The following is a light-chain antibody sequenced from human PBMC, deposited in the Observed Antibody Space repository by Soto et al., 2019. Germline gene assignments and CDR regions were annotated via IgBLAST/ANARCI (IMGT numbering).Light chain of an antibody. CDR2: DVS. V-gene: IGLV2-14*03. CDR1: SSDVGGYNY. J-gene: IGLJ1*01. CDR3: SSYTSSSTSYV. Sequence: QSVLTQPASVSGSPGQSITISCTGTSSDVGGYNYVSWYQQHPGKALKLMIYDVSNRPSGVSNRFSGSKSGNTASLTISGLQAEDEADYYCSSYTSSSTSYVFGTGTKLTVL.